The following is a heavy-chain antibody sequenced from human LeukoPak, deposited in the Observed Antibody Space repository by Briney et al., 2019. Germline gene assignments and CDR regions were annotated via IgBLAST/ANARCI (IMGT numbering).Heavy chain of an antibody. Sequence: PGGSLRLSCAASGFTFSSYAMHWVRQAPGKGLEWVAVISYDGSNKYYADSVKGRFTISRDNAKNSLYLQMDSLRAEDTAVYYCARAPPNDPFDYWGQGTLVTVSS. CDR2: ISYDGSNK. V-gene: IGHV3-30-3*01. CDR3: ARAPPNDPFDY. J-gene: IGHJ4*02. CDR1: GFTFSSYA.